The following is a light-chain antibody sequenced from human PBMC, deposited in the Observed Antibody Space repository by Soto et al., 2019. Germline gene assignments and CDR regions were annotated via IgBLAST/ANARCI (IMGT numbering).Light chain of an antibody. CDR1: QSVANY. Sequence: EIVLTQSPDTLSLSPGERATLSCRASQSVANYFAWYQQKPGHAPRLLIYDVSHRATGVPARFSGSGFGTDFTLTISSLEPEDFAVYYCQQRHTWPFTFGQGTRLDIK. CDR2: DVS. CDR3: QQRHTWPFT. J-gene: IGKJ5*01. V-gene: IGKV3-11*01.